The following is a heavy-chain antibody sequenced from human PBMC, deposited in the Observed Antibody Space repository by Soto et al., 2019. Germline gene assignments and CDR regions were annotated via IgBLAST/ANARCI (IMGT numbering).Heavy chain of an antibody. CDR1: GFTFRTYA. V-gene: IGHV3-23*01. D-gene: IGHD2-2*01. CDR2: ISDSGTT. J-gene: IGHJ5*02. CDR3: AKGGEGSCSRTSCLYFSDS. Sequence: EVQLLDSGGGLVQPGGSLRLSCAASGFTFRTYAMSWVRQAPVKGLEWVSTISDSGTTYYANSVKGRFTISRDNSRNTLDLQMNSLRVQDTAVYYCAKGGEGSCSRTSCLYFSDSWGQGTLVTVSS.